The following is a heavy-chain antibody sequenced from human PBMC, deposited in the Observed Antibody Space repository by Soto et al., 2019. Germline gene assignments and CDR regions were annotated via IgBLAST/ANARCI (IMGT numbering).Heavy chain of an antibody. V-gene: IGHV4-34*01. D-gene: IGHD5-12*01. CDR3: ARSGLGGYSGYDSGGPEY. J-gene: IGHJ4*02. CDR2: INHSGST. CDR1: GGSFSGYY. Sequence: PSETLSLTCTVYGGSFSGYYWNWIRQPPGKGLEWIGEINHSGSTNYNPSLKSRVTISVDTSKNQFSLKLSSVIAGDTAVYYCARSGLGGYSGYDSGGPEYWGQGTLVTVSS.